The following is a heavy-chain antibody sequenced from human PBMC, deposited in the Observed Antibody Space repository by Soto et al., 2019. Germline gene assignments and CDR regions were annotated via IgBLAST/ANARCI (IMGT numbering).Heavy chain of an antibody. CDR3: AGQTFTIAAASYGRSNWFDP. CDR1: GGSITSSSHF. V-gene: IGHV4-39*01. D-gene: IGHD6-25*01. CDR2: IYFTGNT. J-gene: IGHJ5*02. Sequence: PSETLSLTCSASGGSITSSSHFWGWVRQPPGTGLEWIGTIYFTGNTYYTPSLKSRLTMSIDTSKTEFSLRLNSVTAADTAVYYCAGQTFTIAAASYGRSNWFDPWGPGTLVTVSS.